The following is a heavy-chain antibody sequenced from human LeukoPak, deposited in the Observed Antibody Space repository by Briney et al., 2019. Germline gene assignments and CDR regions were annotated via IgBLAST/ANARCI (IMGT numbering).Heavy chain of an antibody. V-gene: IGHV3-30*02. CDR1: GFTFITYS. CDR2: VRFDGANK. CDR3: AKDRHVYYDILSGYVSCFDS. D-gene: IGHD3-9*01. Sequence: PGGSLRLSCAASGFTFITYSMHWVRQVPGKGLEWVAFVRFDGANKFYVDSVKGRFTISRDNSKNTLHLQMNSLRAEDTAVYFCAKDRHVYYDILSGYVSCFDSWGQGTLVTVSS. J-gene: IGHJ4*02.